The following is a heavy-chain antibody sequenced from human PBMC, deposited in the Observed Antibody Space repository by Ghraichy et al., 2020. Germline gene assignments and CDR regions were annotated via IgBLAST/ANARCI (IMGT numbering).Heavy chain of an antibody. CDR2: ISGSGDDT. CDR3: VKGGWGTVLDF. V-gene: IGHV3-23*01. D-gene: IGHD7-27*01. J-gene: IGHJ4*02. CDR1: GFTFSSYA. Sequence: GGSLRLSCAASGFTFSSYAMNWVRQAPGKGLEWVSTISGSGDDTYYADSVKGRFTISRDNSKDTLSLQMNSLRAEDTAVHFCVKGGWGTVLDFWGQGTLVTVSP.